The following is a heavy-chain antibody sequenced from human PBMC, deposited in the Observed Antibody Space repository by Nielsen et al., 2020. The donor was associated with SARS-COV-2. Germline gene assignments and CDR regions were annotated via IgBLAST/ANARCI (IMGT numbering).Heavy chain of an antibody. J-gene: IGHJ4*02. CDR3: ARLSGWYLIDY. Sequence: SETLSLTCAVSGGSISSSNWWSWVRQPPGKGLEWIGEIYHSGSTNYNPSLKSRVTISVDTSKNQFSLKLSSVTAADTAVYYCARLSGWYLIDYWGQGTLVTVSS. CDR2: IYHSGST. V-gene: IGHV4-4*02. D-gene: IGHD6-19*01. CDR1: GGSISSSNW.